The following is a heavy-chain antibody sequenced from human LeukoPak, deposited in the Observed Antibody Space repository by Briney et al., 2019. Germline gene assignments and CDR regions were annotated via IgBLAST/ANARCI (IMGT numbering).Heavy chain of an antibody. CDR1: GFTFSSYE. J-gene: IGHJ4*02. V-gene: IGHV3-48*03. Sequence: GGSLRLSCAASGFTFSSYEMNWVRQTPGKGLEWVSYISSSGDAIYYADSVKGRFTLSRDNAKNSLYLQMDGLRAEDTAVYYCARGRYGAGSYYVYWGQGTLVTVSS. CDR3: ARGRYGAGSYYVY. D-gene: IGHD3-10*01. CDR2: ISSSGDAI.